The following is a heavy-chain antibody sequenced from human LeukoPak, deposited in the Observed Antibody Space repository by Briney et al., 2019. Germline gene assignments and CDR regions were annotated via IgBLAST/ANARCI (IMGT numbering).Heavy chain of an antibody. J-gene: IGHJ4*02. D-gene: IGHD1-26*01. CDR3: ARESGSYYDSTIDY. Sequence: ASVKVSCKASGYTFNSYGISWVRQAPGQGLEWMGWISAYNGNTNYAQKVQGRVTMTTDTSTSTAYMELRSLRSDDTAVYYCARESGSYYDSTIDYWGQGTLVTVSS. CDR1: GYTFNSYG. CDR2: ISAYNGNT. V-gene: IGHV1-18*01.